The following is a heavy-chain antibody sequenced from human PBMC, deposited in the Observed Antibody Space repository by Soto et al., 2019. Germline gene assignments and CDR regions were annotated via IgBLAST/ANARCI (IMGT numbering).Heavy chain of an antibody. CDR2: IYYSGST. J-gene: IGHJ5*02. Sequence: SETLSLTCTVSGGSISSGGYYWSWIRQHPGKGLEWIGYIYYSGSTYYNPSLKSRVTISVDTSKNQFSLKLSSVTAADTAVYYCARLIAARYWFDPWGQGTLVTVSS. CDR1: GGSISSGGYY. V-gene: IGHV4-31*03. CDR3: ARLIAARYWFDP. D-gene: IGHD6-6*01.